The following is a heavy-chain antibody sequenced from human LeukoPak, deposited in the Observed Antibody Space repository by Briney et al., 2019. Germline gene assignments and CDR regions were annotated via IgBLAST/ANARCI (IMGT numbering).Heavy chain of an antibody. V-gene: IGHV3-7*01. Sequence: PGGSLRLSCAASGFTFSSYWMSWVRQAPGKGLEWVANIKQDGSEKYYVDSVKGRFTISRDNAKNSLYLQMNSLRAEDTAVYYCARVYLYYYDSSGYYYNYWGQGTLVTVSS. D-gene: IGHD3-22*01. J-gene: IGHJ4*02. CDR2: IKQDGSEK. CDR1: GFTFSSYW. CDR3: ARVYLYYYDSSGYYYNY.